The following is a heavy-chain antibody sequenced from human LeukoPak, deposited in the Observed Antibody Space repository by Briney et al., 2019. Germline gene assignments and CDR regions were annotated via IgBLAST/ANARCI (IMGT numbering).Heavy chain of an antibody. D-gene: IGHD3-3*01. CDR1: GFTFSSYW. V-gene: IGHV3-7*01. J-gene: IGHJ6*03. CDR3: ARVSVYYYYYMDV. CDR2: IKQDGSEK. Sequence: PGGSLRLSCAVSGFTFSSYWMSWVRQAPGKGLEWVANIKQDGSEKYYVDSVKGRFTISRDNAKNSLYLQMNSLRAEDTAVYYCARVSVYYYYYMDVWGKGTTVTVSS.